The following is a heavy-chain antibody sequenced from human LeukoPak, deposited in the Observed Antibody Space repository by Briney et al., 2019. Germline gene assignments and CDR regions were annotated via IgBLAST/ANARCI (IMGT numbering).Heavy chain of an antibody. CDR1: GGSLSSSSYY. CDR3: ARTYSSSPRKNFDY. D-gene: IGHD6-6*01. Sequence: PETLSLTRTVSGGSLSSSSYYWGWARQPPGKWLEWLGSIYYSGSTYHNPSRKSRVTISVNTSKNQFSLKLSSVTAADTAVYYCARTYSSSPRKNFDYWGQGTLVTVSS. CDR2: IYYSGST. J-gene: IGHJ4*02. V-gene: IGHV4-39*01.